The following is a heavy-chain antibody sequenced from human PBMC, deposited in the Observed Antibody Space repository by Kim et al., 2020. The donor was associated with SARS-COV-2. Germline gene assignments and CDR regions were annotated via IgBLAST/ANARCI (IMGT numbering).Heavy chain of an antibody. CDR2: ISYDGSNK. CDR1: GFTFSSYG. V-gene: IGHV3-30*18. CDR3: AKDHGRGYSGYDLAGNFDY. J-gene: IGHJ4*02. Sequence: GGSLRLSCAASGFTFSSYGMHWVRQAPGKGLEWVAVISYDGSNKYYADSVKGRFTISRDNSKNTLYLQMNSLRAEDTAVYYCAKDHGRGYSGYDLAGNFDYWGQGTLVTVSS. D-gene: IGHD5-12*01.